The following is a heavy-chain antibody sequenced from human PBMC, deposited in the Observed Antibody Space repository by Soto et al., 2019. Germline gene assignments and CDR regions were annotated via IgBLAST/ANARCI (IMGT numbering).Heavy chain of an antibody. V-gene: IGHV3-9*01. CDR2: ISWSSGSI. Sequence: GGSLRLSCAASGFRFDDYAMHWVRQAPGKGLEWVSGISWSSGSIGYAASVKGRFTISRDNDGNSLFLQMNGLRSDDTALYYCARTTVTTGFYYGMDLWGQGTMVTVSS. CDR1: GFRFDDYA. CDR3: ARTTVTTGFYYGMDL. J-gene: IGHJ6*02. D-gene: IGHD4-17*01.